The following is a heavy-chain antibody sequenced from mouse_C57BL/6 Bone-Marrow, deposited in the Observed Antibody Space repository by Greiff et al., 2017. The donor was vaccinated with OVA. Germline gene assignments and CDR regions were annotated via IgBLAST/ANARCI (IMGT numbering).Heavy chain of an antibody. CDR2: ISDGCSYT. CDR1: GFTFSSYA. CDR3: ARVGLRPFAY. Sequence: EVQRVESGGGLVKPGGSLKLSCAASGFTFSSYAMSWVRQTPEKRLEWVATISDGCSYTYYPDNVKGRSTISRDNAKNNLYLQMSHLKSEDTAMYYCARVGLRPFAYWGQGTLVTVSA. D-gene: IGHD2-4*01. V-gene: IGHV5-4*01. J-gene: IGHJ3*01.